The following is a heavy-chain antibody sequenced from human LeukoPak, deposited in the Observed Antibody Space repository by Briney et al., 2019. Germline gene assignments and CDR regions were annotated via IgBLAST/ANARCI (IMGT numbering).Heavy chain of an antibody. J-gene: IGHJ4*02. CDR3: AAVTSIGGYDSRSFDY. Sequence: GASVKVSCKASGYTFTGYSIHWVRQAPGQGLEWMGWINPNSGVTNYAQKFQGRVTMTRDTSISTAYMELSRLRSADTAVYYCAAVTSIGGYDSRSFDYWGQGTLVTVSS. D-gene: IGHD5-12*01. CDR2: INPNSGVT. CDR1: GYTFTGYS. V-gene: IGHV1-2*02.